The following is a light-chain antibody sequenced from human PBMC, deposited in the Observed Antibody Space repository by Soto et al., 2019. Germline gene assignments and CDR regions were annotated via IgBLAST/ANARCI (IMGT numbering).Light chain of an antibody. J-gene: IGLJ2*01. Sequence: QSVLTQPASVSGSPGQSITISCTGTSSDVGGYNYVSWYQQHPGKAPKLLIYDVSNRPSGVSNRFSGSKSGNTASLTISGLQAEDEADYYCRSYTSSREMVFGGGTKLTVL. CDR1: SSDVGGYNY. CDR2: DVS. CDR3: RSYTSSREMV. V-gene: IGLV2-14*01.